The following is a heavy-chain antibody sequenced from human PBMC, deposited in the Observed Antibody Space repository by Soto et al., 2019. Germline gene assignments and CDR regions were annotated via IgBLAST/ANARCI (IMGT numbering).Heavy chain of an antibody. D-gene: IGHD3-22*01. V-gene: IGHV3-30-3*01. CDR2: ISYDGSNK. Sequence: GGSLRLSCAASGFTFSSYAMRWVRQAPGKGLEWVAVISYDGSNKYYADSVKGRFTISRDNSKNTLYLQMNSLRAEDTAVYYCARDPIVVVITPNYFDYWGQGTLVTVSS. CDR1: GFTFSSYA. CDR3: ARDPIVVVITPNYFDY. J-gene: IGHJ4*02.